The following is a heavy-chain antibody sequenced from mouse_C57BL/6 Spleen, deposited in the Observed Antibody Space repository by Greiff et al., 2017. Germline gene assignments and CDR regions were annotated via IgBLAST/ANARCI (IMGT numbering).Heavy chain of an antibody. CDR3: TRPLGTTVVAWFAY. Sequence: VQLQQSGTVLARPGASVKMSCKTSGYTFTSYWMHWVKQRPGQGLEWIGAIYPGNSDTSYNQKFKGKAKLTAVTSASTAYMELSSLTNEDSAVYYCTRPLGTTVVAWFAYWGQGTLGTVSA. CDR1: GYTFTSYW. V-gene: IGHV1-5*01. CDR2: IYPGNSDT. D-gene: IGHD1-1*01. J-gene: IGHJ3*01.